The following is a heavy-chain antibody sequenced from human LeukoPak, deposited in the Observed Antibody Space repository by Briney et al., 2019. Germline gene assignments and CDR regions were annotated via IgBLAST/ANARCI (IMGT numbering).Heavy chain of an antibody. CDR2: ISSSSSYI. CDR3: AVDYDYWSAYYSDSRMTPKR. V-gene: IGHV3-21*06. D-gene: IGHD3-3*01. Sequence: GGSLRLSCAASGFTFSSYSMKWVRQAPGRGLEWVSSISSSSSYIDYVDSVKGRFTISRDNAKNSLYLQMNSLRAEDTAVYYCAVDYDYWSAYYSDSRMTPKRGGQGTLVTVSS. J-gene: IGHJ4*02. CDR1: GFTFSSYS.